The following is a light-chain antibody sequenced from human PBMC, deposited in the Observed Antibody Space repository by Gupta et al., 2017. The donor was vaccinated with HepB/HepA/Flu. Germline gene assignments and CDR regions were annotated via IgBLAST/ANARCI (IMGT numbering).Light chain of an antibody. Sequence: QSALIQPASVPESPGQSITISCTGTSSDIGSYNYVSWYQQFPGKAPKLMIYDVSNRPSGISNRFFGSKSGNTASLTISGLQAEDEADYYCSSYSSINTLVFGGGTKLTVL. CDR1: SSDIGSYNY. CDR2: DVS. CDR3: SSYSSINTLV. V-gene: IGLV2-14*03. J-gene: IGLJ2*01.